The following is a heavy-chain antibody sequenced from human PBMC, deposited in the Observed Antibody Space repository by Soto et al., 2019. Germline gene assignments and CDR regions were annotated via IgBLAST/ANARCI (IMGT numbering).Heavy chain of an antibody. Sequence: GGSLRLSCTASGLIFTNAWMNWFRQAPGKGLEWVGRIKSIIHGGATNYAAPVQGRFAVSRDDSKNTLYLQMNSLTIEDTAVSYCPTANLGGMDVWGHGTTVTVSS. J-gene: IGHJ6*02. CDR3: PTANLGGMDV. CDR2: IKSIIHGGAT. CDR1: GLIFTNAW. V-gene: IGHV3-15*07. D-gene: IGHD1-7*01.